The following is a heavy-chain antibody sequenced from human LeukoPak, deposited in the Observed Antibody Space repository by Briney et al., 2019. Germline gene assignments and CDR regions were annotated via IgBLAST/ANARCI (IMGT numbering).Heavy chain of an antibody. CDR1: GDSISRGDYF. CDR3: ARGSAYDWFDY. Sequence: PSDTLSLTCTVSGDSISRGDYFCTWIRQPPGKGLEWFWYIYYSGSTSYNPSLKSRVTISVDTSKNQFSLKLTSVTAADTAVYYCARGSAYDWFDYWGQGTLVTVSS. J-gene: IGHJ4*02. D-gene: IGHD5-12*01. V-gene: IGHV4-30-4*02. CDR2: IYYSGST.